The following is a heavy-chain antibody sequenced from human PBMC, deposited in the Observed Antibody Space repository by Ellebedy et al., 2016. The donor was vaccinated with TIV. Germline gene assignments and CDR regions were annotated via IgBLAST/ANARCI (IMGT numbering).Heavy chain of an antibody. CDR1: GYTFTSYG. CDR2: IIPILGIA. V-gene: IGHV1-69*04. J-gene: IGHJ3*02. Sequence: SVKVSXXASGYTFTSYGISWVRQAPGQGLEWMGRIIPILGIANYAQKFQGRVTITADKSTSTAYMELSSLRSEDTAVYYCARRGYYDSRDAFDIWGQGTMVTVSS. CDR3: ARRGYYDSRDAFDI. D-gene: IGHD3-22*01.